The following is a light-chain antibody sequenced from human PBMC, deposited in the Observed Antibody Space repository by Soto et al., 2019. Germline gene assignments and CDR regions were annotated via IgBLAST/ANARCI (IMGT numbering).Light chain of an antibody. Sequence: DIQMTQSPSTLSASLGGRVTITCRASQSVGTWVAWYQQKPGKAPKLLIYGASNLESGVPSRFSGSGYGTEFTLTITTLQPDDFATYYCQHYSSNVYTFGQGTKVDIK. CDR3: QHYSSNVYT. V-gene: IGKV1-5*01. CDR1: QSVGTW. J-gene: IGKJ2*01. CDR2: GAS.